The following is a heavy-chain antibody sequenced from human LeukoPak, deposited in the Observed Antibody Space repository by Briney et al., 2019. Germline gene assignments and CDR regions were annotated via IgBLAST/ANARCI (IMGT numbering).Heavy chain of an antibody. CDR3: AREGVRAYDSSGYPNDY. J-gene: IGHJ4*02. CDR1: GFTFSSNY. CDR2: IYSGGST. D-gene: IGHD3-22*01. Sequence: GGSLRLSCAASGFTFSSNYMSWVRQAPGKGLEWVSLIYSGGSTYYADSVKGRFTISRDNSKNTLYLQMNSLRAEDTAVYYCAREGVRAYDSSGYPNDYWGQGTLVTVSS. V-gene: IGHV3-53*01.